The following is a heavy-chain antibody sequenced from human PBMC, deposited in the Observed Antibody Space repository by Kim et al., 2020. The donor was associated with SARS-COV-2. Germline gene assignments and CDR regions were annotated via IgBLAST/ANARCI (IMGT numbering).Heavy chain of an antibody. Sequence: SETLSLTCTVSGGSISSYYWSWIRQPPGKGLEWIGYIYYSGSTNYNPTLKSRVTISVDTSKNQFSLKLSSVTAADTAVYYCARTGSDYYDSSGTFDYWGPGTLVTVSS. CDR2: IYYSGST. J-gene: IGHJ4*02. CDR1: GGSISSYY. V-gene: IGHV4-59*13. D-gene: IGHD3-22*01. CDR3: ARTGSDYYDSSGTFDY.